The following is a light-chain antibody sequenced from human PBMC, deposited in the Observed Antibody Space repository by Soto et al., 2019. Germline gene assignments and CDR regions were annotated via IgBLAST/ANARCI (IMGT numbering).Light chain of an antibody. CDR1: NSDVGGNNY. J-gene: IGLJ1*01. Sequence: QSVRRQPASVCWSPGQSITISCTGTNSDVGGNNYVSWYQQYPGKAPKFVIFEVSKRPSGVSNRFSGSKSGNTASLTISGLQAEDEADYYCSSYTTTSVLYVFGTGTKVTVL. V-gene: IGLV2-14*01. CDR2: EVS. CDR3: SSYTTTSVLYV.